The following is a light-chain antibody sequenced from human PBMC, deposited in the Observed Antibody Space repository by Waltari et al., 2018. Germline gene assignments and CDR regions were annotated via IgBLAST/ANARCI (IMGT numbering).Light chain of an antibody. J-gene: IGLJ2*01. Sequence: SSELIQDPAVSVALGQTVRITCQGASLRTSYASWYQQKSGQAPILVLFGKNKRPSGIPDRFSGYNSETTTSLTITGAQAEDEADYYCSSRDSSASHVLFAGGTKLTVL. CDR1: SLRTSY. CDR2: GKN. CDR3: SSRDSSASHVL. V-gene: IGLV3-19*01.